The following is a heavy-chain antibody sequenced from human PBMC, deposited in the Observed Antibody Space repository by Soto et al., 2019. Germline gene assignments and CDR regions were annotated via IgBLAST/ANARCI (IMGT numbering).Heavy chain of an antibody. V-gene: IGHV3-23*01. CDR2: ISGGSDDST. Sequence: EVQVLESGGGLAQPGGSLTISCAGAGFTFSSYAMTWARQAPGKGLEWVSSISGGSDDSTYYADSVKGRFTISRDNSDNTVSLQLNSLRAEDTAMYYCANVIPCGQGTMVTVSS. D-gene: IGHD3-16*02. CDR3: ANVIP. J-gene: IGHJ3*01. CDR1: GFTFSSYA.